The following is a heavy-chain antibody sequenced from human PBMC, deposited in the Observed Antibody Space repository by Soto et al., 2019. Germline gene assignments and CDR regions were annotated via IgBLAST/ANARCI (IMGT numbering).Heavy chain of an antibody. Sequence: PGGSLRLSCAASGFTFSSYAMHWVRQAPGKGLEWVAVISYDGSNKYYADSVKGRFTISRDNSKSTLYLQMNSLRAEDTAVYYCAREFVMGSGYYRHWGQGTLVTVYS. CDR3: AREFVMGSGYYRH. J-gene: IGHJ4*02. D-gene: IGHD3-22*01. V-gene: IGHV3-30-3*01. CDR1: GFTFSSYA. CDR2: ISYDGSNK.